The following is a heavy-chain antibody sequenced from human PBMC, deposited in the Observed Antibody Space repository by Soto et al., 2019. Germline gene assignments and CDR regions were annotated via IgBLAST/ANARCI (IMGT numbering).Heavy chain of an antibody. CDR1: GFTFSSYG. D-gene: IGHD3-22*01. Sequence: QVQLVESGGGVVQPGRSLRLSCAASGFTFSSYGMHWVRQAPGKGLEWVAVISYDGSNKYYADSVKGRFTISRDNSKNTLYLPMSSLRAEDTAVYYWAIATYEDSSGWVGDIDNWGQGPLVTVSS. CDR3: AIATYEDSSGWVGDIDN. J-gene: IGHJ4*02. CDR2: ISYDGSNK. V-gene: IGHV3-30*03.